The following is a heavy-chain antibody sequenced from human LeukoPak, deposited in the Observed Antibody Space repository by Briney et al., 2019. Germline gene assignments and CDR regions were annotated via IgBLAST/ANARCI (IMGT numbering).Heavy chain of an antibody. V-gene: IGHV3-23*01. CDR2: ISGSGGTT. CDR3: AKDGGDYDFWHDYDSDIAQEA. D-gene: IGHD3-3*01. J-gene: IGHJ5*02. CDR1: GFTFNNYA. Sequence: GGSLRLSCVASGFTFNNYAMSWVRQAPGKGLEWVSTISGSGGTTDSVNGRFTISRDNSKNTLYLQMNSLRAEDTAVYYCAKDGGDYDFWHDYDSDIAQEAWGQGTLVTVSS.